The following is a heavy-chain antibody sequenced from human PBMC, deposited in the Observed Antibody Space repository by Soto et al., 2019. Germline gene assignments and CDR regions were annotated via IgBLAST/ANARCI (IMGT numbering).Heavy chain of an antibody. J-gene: IGHJ4*02. V-gene: IGHV3-23*01. CDR3: AKYARVRLTTGFDS. CDR2: LSGSGGST. Sequence: EVQLLESGGGLVHPGGSLRLSCAASGFTFNNYGMSWVRQAPGKGLEWVSSLSGSGGSTYYADSVKGRFTISRDNSKDTLYLQMNNLRAEDMAIFYCAKYARVRLTTGFDSWGQGTLVAVSS. D-gene: IGHD4-17*01. CDR1: GFTFNNYG.